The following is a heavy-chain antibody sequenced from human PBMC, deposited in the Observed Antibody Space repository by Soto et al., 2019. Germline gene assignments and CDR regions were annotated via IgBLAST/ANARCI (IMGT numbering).Heavy chain of an antibody. CDR2: INGDGSST. D-gene: IGHD6-19*01. CDR3: ASVGGTSRLWYVDL. V-gene: IGHV3-74*01. Sequence: EVQLVESGGGLVPPGGSLRISCAASGFTFSKYWMYWVRQAQGKGLVWVSRINGDGSSTTYADSVKGRFTISRDNANNALHLQMNSLRAEDTALYYCASVGGTSRLWYVDLWGRGTLVTVSS. J-gene: IGHJ2*01. CDR1: GFTFSKYW.